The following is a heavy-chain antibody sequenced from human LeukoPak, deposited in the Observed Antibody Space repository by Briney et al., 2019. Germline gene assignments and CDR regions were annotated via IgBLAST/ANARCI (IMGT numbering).Heavy chain of an antibody. CDR3: ARVLDSSGYLDAFDI. V-gene: IGHV1-18*01. CDR1: GYTFTSYG. CDR2: ISAYNGNT. Sequence: ASVKVSCKASGYTFTSYGISWVRQAPGQVHEWMGWISAYNGNTNYAQKLQGRVTMTTDTSTSTAYMELRSLRSDDTAVYYCARVLDSSGYLDAFDIWGQGTMVTVSS. J-gene: IGHJ3*02. D-gene: IGHD3-22*01.